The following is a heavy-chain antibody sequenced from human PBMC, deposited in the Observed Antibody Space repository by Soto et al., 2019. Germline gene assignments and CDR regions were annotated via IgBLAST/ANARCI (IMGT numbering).Heavy chain of an antibody. V-gene: IGHV4-59*02. CDR2: MHYTGFS. D-gene: IGHD1-1*01. CDR3: ATSYGNAWNTY. J-gene: IGHJ4*02. CDR1: GDSVTSHY. Sequence: SETLSLTCSFSGDSVTSHYLTWFRQSPEKGLEWIGYMHYTGFSHYNPSLKSRLTISVDRSENQFTLQLTSVTVADTAVYYFATSYGNAWNTYWGQGTQVTVSS.